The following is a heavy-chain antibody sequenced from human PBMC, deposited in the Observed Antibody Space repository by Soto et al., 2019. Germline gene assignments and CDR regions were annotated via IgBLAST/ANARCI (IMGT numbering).Heavy chain of an antibody. CDR3: MAGYSYGDY. V-gene: IGHV3-73*02. CDR2: IRSKANSYAT. D-gene: IGHD5-18*01. J-gene: IGHJ4*02. Sequence: VQLVESGGGLVQPGGSLKLSCAASGFTFSGSAMHWVRQASGKGLEWVGRIRSKANSYATAYAASVKGRFTISRDDSKNTAYLQMNSLKTEDTAVYYCMAGYSYGDYWGQGTLVTVSS. CDR1: GFTFSGSA.